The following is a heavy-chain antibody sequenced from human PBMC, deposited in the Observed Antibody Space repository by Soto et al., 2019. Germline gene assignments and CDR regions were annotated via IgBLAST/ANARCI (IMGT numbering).Heavy chain of an antibody. V-gene: IGHV2-5*02. Sequence: QITLKESGPTLVKPTQTLTLTCSVSGFSLNTGGLGVGWIRQPPGKALEWLALIYWDDDKRYSPSLRNRLSSSKDTSNNPVXLXMXXKDPVDTATYYCIHSRCGGDCLRSYSSDYYYGLDVWGQGTTVTVSS. CDR1: GFSLNTGGLG. CDR3: IHSRCGGDCLRSYSSDYYYGLDV. CDR2: IYWDDDK. J-gene: IGHJ6*02. D-gene: IGHD2-21*02.